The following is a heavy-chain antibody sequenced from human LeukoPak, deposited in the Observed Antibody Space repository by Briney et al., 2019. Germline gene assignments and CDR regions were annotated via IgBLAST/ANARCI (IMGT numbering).Heavy chain of an antibody. CDR2: IYDSGST. J-gene: IGHJ5*02. CDR1: GASISGYF. Sequence: PSETLSLTCTVSGASISGYFWGWIRQPPGKGPEWIGSIYDSGSTYYNPSLKSRVTISVDTSKNQFSLKLNSVTAADTAVYYCARHYGPWGQGTLVTVSS. CDR3: ARHYGP. V-gene: IGHV4-39*01. D-gene: IGHD3-10*01.